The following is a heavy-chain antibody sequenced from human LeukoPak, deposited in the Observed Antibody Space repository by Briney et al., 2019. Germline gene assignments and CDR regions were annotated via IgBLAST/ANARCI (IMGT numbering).Heavy chain of an antibody. CDR3: ARANSYGINYYYYGMDV. D-gene: IGHD5-18*01. J-gene: IGHJ6*02. V-gene: IGHV3-11*01. Sequence: PGGSLGLSCAASGFTFSDYYMSWIRQAPGKGLEWVSYISSSGSTIYYADSVKGRFTISRDNAKNSLYLQMNSLRAEDTAVYYCARANSYGINYYYYGMDVWGQGTTVTVSS. CDR2: ISSSGSTI. CDR1: GFTFSDYY.